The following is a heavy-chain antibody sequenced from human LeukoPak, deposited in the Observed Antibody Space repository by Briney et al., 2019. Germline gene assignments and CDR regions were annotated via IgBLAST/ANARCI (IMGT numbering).Heavy chain of an antibody. V-gene: IGHV3-30-3*01. CDR3: AREESRAARPSRTRSWFDP. CDR1: GFTFSSYA. CDR2: ISYDGSNK. D-gene: IGHD6-6*01. J-gene: IGHJ5*02. Sequence: GGSLRLSCAASGFTFSSYAMHWVRQAPGKGLEWVAVISYDGSNKYYADSVKGRFTISRDNSKNTLYLQMNSLRAEDTAVYYCAREESRAARPSRTRSWFDPWGQGTLVTVSS.